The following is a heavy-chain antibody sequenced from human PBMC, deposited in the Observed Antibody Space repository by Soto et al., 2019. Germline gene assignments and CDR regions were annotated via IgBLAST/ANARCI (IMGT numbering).Heavy chain of an antibody. CDR2: IIPIFGTA. CDR3: ARGPYYYDSSGYSVVDY. CDR1: GGTFSSYA. J-gene: IGHJ4*02. Sequence: AASVKVSCKASGGTFSSYAISWVRQAPGQGLEWMGGIIPIFGTANYAQKFQGRATITADESTSTAYMELSSLRSEDTAVYYCARGPYYYDSSGYSVVDYWGQGTLVTVSS. V-gene: IGHV1-69*13. D-gene: IGHD3-22*01.